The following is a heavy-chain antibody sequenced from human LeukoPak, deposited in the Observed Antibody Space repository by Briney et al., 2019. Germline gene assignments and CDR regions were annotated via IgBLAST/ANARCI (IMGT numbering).Heavy chain of an antibody. V-gene: IGHV3-21*01. CDR3: AYSYSSGWYFGY. CDR1: GFTFRSFS. D-gene: IGHD6-19*01. CDR2: IDSSTTRI. Sequence: GGSLRLSCAASGFTFRSFSMNWVRQAPGKGLEWVSAIDSSTTRIYYANSVRGRFTISRDNAKNSLDLQMNSLRAEDTAVYYCAYSYSSGWYFGYWGQGTLVTVSS. J-gene: IGHJ4*02.